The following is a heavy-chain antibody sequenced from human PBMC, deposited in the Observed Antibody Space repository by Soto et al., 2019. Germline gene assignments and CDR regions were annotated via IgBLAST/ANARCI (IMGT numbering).Heavy chain of an antibody. D-gene: IGHD4-17*01. V-gene: IGHV4-61*01. CDR2: IYYSGST. CDR3: ARENDYGDFNWFDP. CDR1: GGSVSSGRYY. J-gene: IGHJ5*02. Sequence: QVQLQESGPGLVKPSDTLSLTCTVSGGSVSSGRYYWSWIRQPPGKGLAWIGYIYYSGSTNYNPSLKSRVTITVDTSKNQFSLKLSSVPAADTAVYYCARENDYGDFNWFDPWGQGTLVTVSS.